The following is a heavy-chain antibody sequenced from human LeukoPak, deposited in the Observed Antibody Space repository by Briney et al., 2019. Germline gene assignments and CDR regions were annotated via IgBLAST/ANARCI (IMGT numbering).Heavy chain of an antibody. J-gene: IGHJ4*02. CDR3: ARVTYGSGTYGAFDY. D-gene: IGHD3-10*01. CDR2: INSDGSST. V-gene: IGHV3-74*01. Sequence: GGSLRLSCAASGFTFSSYWMHWVRQAPGKGLVWVSRINSDGSSTSYADSVKGRFTISRDNSKNTLYLQMNSLRAEDTAVYYCARVTYGSGTYGAFDYWGQGTLVTVSS. CDR1: GFTFSSYW.